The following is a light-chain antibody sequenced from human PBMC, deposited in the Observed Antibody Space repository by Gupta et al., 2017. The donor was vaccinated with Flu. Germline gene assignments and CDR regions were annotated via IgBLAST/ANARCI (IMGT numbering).Light chain of an antibody. Sequence: DIQMTQSPSSLSASVGDSVTITCRASQNISSYLSWYQHKPGKAPKLLIYAASSLQSGVPSRFSGSGSGTDFALTISSLQPEDFATYYCQQADTVPWTFGQGTKVEI. J-gene: IGKJ1*01. CDR3: QQADTVPWT. CDR1: QNISSY. CDR2: AAS. V-gene: IGKV1-39*01.